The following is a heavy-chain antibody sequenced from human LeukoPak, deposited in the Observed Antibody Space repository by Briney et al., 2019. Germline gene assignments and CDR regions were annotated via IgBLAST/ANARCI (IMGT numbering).Heavy chain of an antibody. J-gene: IGHJ6*03. CDR2: IIPIFGTA. CDR1: GGTFSSYA. CDR3: ARGIYYASSGYYGFLYYYMDV. Sequence: SVKVSCKASGGTFSSYAISWVRQAPGQGLEWMGRIIPIFGTANYAQKFQGRVTITTDESTSTAYMELSSLRSEDTAVYYCARGIYYASSGYYGFLYYYMDVWGKGTTVTVSS. D-gene: IGHD3-22*01. V-gene: IGHV1-69*05.